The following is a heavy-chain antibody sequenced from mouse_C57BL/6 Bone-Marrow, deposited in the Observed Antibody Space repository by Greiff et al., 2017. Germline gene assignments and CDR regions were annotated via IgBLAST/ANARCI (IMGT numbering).Heavy chain of an antibody. Sequence: VKLMESGAELVRPGASVQLSCKASGYTFTDYYINWVKQRPGQGLEWIASIYPGSGNTYYNEKFKGKATLTAEKSSSTAYMQLSSLTSEDSAVYFCARGDYSGGSYWYIDVWGTGTTVTVSS. D-gene: IGHD1-1*01. CDR1: GYTFTDYY. V-gene: IGHV1-76*01. CDR2: IYPGSGNT. J-gene: IGHJ1*03. CDR3: ARGDYSGGSYWYIDV.